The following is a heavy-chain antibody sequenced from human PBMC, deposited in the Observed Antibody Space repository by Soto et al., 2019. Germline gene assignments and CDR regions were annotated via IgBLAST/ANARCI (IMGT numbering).Heavy chain of an antibody. CDR3: ALRSMAVVPEY. V-gene: IGHV4-59*01. CDR2: LYYGRSA. Sequence: QVQLQESGPGLVKPSETLSLTCAVSGDSISSYYCMWIRQPPGKGLESIGYLYYGRSANYNPSLKXRVTXSXNPSTNQCSLTLSSMTAADTAVYYCALRSMAVVPEYWGQGTLVTVSS. D-gene: IGHD3-22*01. CDR1: GDSISSYY. J-gene: IGHJ4*02.